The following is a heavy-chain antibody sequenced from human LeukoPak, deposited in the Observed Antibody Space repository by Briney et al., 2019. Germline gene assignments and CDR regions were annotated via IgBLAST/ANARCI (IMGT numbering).Heavy chain of an antibody. D-gene: IGHD2-2*01. Sequence: GGSLRLSCTASGFTFSSYGMSWVRQAPGKGLDWASAIRGSGGSTYYADSVKGRFSISRDNSKNTLYLQMNSLRAEDTAVYYCAKVGADIVVEPATYYYYYMDVWGKGTTVTISS. CDR1: GFTFSSYG. V-gene: IGHV3-23*01. J-gene: IGHJ6*03. CDR3: AKVGADIVVEPATYYYYYMDV. CDR2: IRGSGGST.